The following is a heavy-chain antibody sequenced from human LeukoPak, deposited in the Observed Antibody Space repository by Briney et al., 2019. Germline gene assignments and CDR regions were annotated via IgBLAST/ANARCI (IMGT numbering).Heavy chain of an antibody. D-gene: IGHD3-3*01. J-gene: IGHJ6*03. V-gene: IGHV3-21*01. CDR3: ARDNGVVHGVYYMDV. CDR1: GFSFNTYT. CDR2: LSSTSTYI. Sequence: GGSLRLSCAASGFSFNTYTMNWVRQAPGKGLEWVSYLSSTSTYISYADSVKGRFTISRDNAKNSLYLQMNSLRAEDTAVYYCARDNGVVHGVYYMDVWGKGTTVTVS.